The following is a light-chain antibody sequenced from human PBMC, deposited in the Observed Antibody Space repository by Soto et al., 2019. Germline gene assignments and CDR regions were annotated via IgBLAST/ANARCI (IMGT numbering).Light chain of an antibody. CDR2: DAS. J-gene: IGKJ1*01. CDR3: QQRGT. V-gene: IGKV3-11*01. Sequence: EIVLTQSPATLSLSPGERATLSCRASQSVSIYLAWYQQKPGQAPRLLIYDASSRATGIPARFSGSGSGTDFTLTISSLEPEDFAVYYCQQRGTFGQGTKVDIK. CDR1: QSVSIY.